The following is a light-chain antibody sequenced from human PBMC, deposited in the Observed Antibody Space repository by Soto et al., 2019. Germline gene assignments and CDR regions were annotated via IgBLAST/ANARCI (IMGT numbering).Light chain of an antibody. Sequence: QSALTQPASVSGSPGQSITISCTGTSSDVGSYNLVSWYQQHPGKAPKLMIYEGSKRPSGVSNRFSGSKSGNTASLTIFGLQAEDEADYYCCSYAGSKVLFGGGTKLTVL. CDR2: EGS. CDR1: SSDVGSYNL. J-gene: IGLJ2*01. V-gene: IGLV2-23*01. CDR3: CSYAGSKVL.